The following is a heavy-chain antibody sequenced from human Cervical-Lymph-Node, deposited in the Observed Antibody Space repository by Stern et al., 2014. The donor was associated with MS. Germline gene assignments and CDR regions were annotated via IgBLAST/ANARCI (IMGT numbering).Heavy chain of an antibody. Sequence: VQLVASGGGVVQPGTSLRLSCTGSRFTFRSYGIHWVRQAPGKGLEWVSVTSYDGGNRQYADSVKGRFPISRDNSKNTVYLHLNSLRPEDTGVYHCAKDRRGGYNYLYGMDVWGQGTTVTVS. J-gene: IGHJ6*02. CDR1: RFTFRSYG. D-gene: IGHD5-18*01. CDR2: TSYDGGNR. CDR3: AKDRRGGYNYLYGMDV. V-gene: IGHV3-30*18.